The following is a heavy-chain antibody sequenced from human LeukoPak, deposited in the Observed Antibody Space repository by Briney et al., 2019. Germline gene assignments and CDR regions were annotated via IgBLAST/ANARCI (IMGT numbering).Heavy chain of an antibody. J-gene: IGHJ3*02. CDR3: ARETDPGAFDI. Sequence: GGSLRLSCAASGFTFSSYGMHWVRQAPGKGLEWVSVIYSGGSTYYADSVKGRFTISRDNSKNTLYLQMNSLRAEDTAVYYCARETDPGAFDIWGQGTRVTVSS. CDR1: GFTFSSYG. V-gene: IGHV3-66*01. CDR2: IYSGGST.